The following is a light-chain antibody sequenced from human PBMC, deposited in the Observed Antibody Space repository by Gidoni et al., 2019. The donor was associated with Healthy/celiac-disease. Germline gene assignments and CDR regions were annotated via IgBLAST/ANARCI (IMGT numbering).Light chain of an antibody. CDR3: QAWDSSTAV. V-gene: IGLV3-1*01. CDR2: QDS. Sequence: SYELTQPPSVSVSPGQTASITCSGDKLGDKYACCYQQKQGQSPVLVIYQDSKRPSGIPERFSGSNSGNTATLTISGTQAMDEADYYCQAWDSSTAVFGTGTKVTVL. J-gene: IGLJ1*01. CDR1: KLGDKY.